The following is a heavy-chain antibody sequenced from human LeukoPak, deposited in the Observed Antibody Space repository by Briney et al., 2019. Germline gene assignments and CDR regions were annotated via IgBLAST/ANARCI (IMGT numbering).Heavy chain of an antibody. CDR2: IYYSGNA. D-gene: IGHD2-15*01. V-gene: IGHV4-39*07. J-gene: IGHJ4*02. Sequence: SETLSLTCTVSGVSISSSNSYWGWIRQPPGKGLEWIGSIYYSGNAYYNPSLKSRVTISVDTSKNQFSLKLSSVTAADTAVYYCARGKRLGILRNYSPRGYFDYWGQGTLVTVSS. CDR3: ARGKRLGILRNYSPRGYFDY. CDR1: GVSISSSNSY.